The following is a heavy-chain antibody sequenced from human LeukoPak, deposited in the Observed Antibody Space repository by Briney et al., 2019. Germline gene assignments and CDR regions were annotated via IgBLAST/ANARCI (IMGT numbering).Heavy chain of an antibody. CDR1: GYSISSGYY. J-gene: IGHJ5*02. V-gene: IGHV4-38-2*02. D-gene: IGHD6-13*01. CDR2: IYYSGSA. CDR3: ARGQQWFDP. Sequence: SETLSLTCTVSGYSISSGYYWAWIRQPPGKGLEWIGYIYYSGSANYNPSLKSRVITSIDTPKNQFSVKLSSVTAADTAVYYCARGQQWFDPWGQGTLVTVSS.